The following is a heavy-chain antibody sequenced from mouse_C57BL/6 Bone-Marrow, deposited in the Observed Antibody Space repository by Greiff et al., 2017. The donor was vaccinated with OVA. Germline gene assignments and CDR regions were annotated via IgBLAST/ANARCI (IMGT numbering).Heavy chain of an antibody. V-gene: IGHV1-81*01. CDR3: ARNYYGSRGDY. CDR2: IYPRSGNT. D-gene: IGHD1-1*01. J-gene: IGHJ2*01. CDR1: GYTFTSYG. Sequence: QVQLQQSGAELARPGASVKLSCKASGYTFTSYGISWVKQRTGQGLEWIGEIYPRSGNTSYNEKFKGKATLTADKSSSTAYMELRSLTSEDSAVYFGARNYYGSRGDYWGQGTTLTVSS.